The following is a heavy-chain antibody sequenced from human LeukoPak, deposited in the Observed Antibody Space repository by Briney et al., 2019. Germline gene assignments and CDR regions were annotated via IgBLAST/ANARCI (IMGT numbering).Heavy chain of an antibody. Sequence: GGSLRLSCAASGFTFSSCWMHWVRQAPGKGLVWVSRINSDGSSTSYADSVKGRFTISRDNAKNTLYLQMNSLRAEDTAVYYCARNVLPGYFDYWGQGTLVTVSS. CDR1: GFTFSSCW. V-gene: IGHV3-74*01. D-gene: IGHD2-15*01. CDR2: INSDGSST. J-gene: IGHJ4*02. CDR3: ARNVLPGYFDY.